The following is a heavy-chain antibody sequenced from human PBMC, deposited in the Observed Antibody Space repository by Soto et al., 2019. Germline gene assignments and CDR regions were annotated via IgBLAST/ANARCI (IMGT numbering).Heavy chain of an antibody. D-gene: IGHD3-16*02. Sequence: QVQLQESGPGLVKPSQTLSLTCTVSGGSISSGGYYWSWIRQHPGKGLEWIGYIYYSGSTYYNPSRRRRATISVDSSKNQFSLKLSSVPAADTAVYYCARGVITFGGVIVPLDVWGQGTTVTVSS. CDR1: GGSISSGGYY. J-gene: IGHJ6*02. CDR3: ARGVITFGGVIVPLDV. CDR2: IYYSGST. V-gene: IGHV4-31*03.